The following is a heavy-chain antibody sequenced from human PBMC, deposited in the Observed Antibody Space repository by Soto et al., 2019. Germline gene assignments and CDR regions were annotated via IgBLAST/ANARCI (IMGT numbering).Heavy chain of an antibody. CDR2: MNPNSGNT. Sequence: ASVKVSCKASGYTFTSYDINWVRQATGQGLEWMGWMNPNSGNTGYAQKFQGRVTMTRNTSISTAYMELSSLRSEDTAVYYCARQTRTPYYYYYYMDVWGKGTTVTVSS. D-gene: IGHD2-2*01. J-gene: IGHJ6*03. CDR3: ARQTRTPYYYYYYMDV. V-gene: IGHV1-8*01. CDR1: GYTFTSYD.